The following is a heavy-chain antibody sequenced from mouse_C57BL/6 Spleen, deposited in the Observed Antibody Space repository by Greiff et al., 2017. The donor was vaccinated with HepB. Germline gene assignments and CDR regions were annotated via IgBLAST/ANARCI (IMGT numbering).Heavy chain of an antibody. CDR1: LFNITDYY. D-gene: IGHD1-1*01. J-gene: IGHJ2*01. CDR3: ARGITTVVADY. Sequence: VQLKQYGAELVKPGSSVKLSCTSSLFNITDYYMHCFKQRTEQGLEWIGRIDPEDGETKYAPKFQGKSTITADTSSNTAYLQLSSLTSEDAAVYYCARGITTVVADYWGQGTTLTVSS. V-gene: IGHV14-2*01. CDR2: IDPEDGET.